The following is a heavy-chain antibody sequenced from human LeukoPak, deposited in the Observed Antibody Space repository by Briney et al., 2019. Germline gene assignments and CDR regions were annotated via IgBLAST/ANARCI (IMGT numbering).Heavy chain of an antibody. CDR2: IKQDGSEK. J-gene: IGHJ6*02. D-gene: IGHD2-15*01. CDR3: ARDRCSGGSCYGYYYGMDV. Sequence: GGSLRLSCTASGFILSNYWMTWVRQSPGKGLEWVANIKQDGSEKYYVDSVKGRFTISRDNAKNSLYLQMNSLRAEDTAVYYCARDRCSGGSCYGYYYGMDVWGQGTTVTVSS. CDR1: GFILSNYW. V-gene: IGHV3-7*01.